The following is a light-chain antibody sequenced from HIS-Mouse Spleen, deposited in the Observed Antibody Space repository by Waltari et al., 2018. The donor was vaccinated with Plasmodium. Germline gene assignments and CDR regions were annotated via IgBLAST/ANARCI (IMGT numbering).Light chain of an antibody. V-gene: IGLV3-1*01. CDR3: QAWDSSTVV. Sequence: SYELTQPPSVSVSPGQTASITCSGDKLGYKYACWYQQKPGQSPVLVIYQDSKRPSGIPERFAGSNSGNIATLTISGTQAMDEADYYCQAWDSSTVVFGGGTKLTVL. CDR1: KLGYKY. J-gene: IGLJ2*01. CDR2: QDS.